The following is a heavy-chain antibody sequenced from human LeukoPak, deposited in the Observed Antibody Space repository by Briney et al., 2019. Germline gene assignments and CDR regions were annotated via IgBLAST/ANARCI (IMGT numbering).Heavy chain of an antibody. CDR3: AKGRFLEWLRFDY. D-gene: IGHD3-3*01. V-gene: IGHV3-30*02. CDR1: GFTFSSYG. J-gene: IGHJ4*02. CDR2: IRYDGSNK. Sequence: GGSLRLSCAAPGFTFSSYGMHWVRQAPGKGLEWVAFIRYDGSNKYYADSVKGRFTISRDNSKNTLYLQMNSLRAEDTAVYYCAKGRFLEWLRFDYWGQGTLVTVSS.